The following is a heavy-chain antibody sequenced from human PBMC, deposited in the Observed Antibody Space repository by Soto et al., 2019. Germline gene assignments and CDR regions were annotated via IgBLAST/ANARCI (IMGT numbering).Heavy chain of an antibody. CDR3: ARDLLTSRHLNYYYHYGMDV. Sequence: PGGSLRLSCAASGFTFSSYSMNWVRQAPGKGLEWVSSISSSSSYIYYADSVKGRFTISRDNAKNSLYLQMNSLRAEDTAVYYCARDLLTSRHLNYYYHYGMDVWGQGTTVTVSS. J-gene: IGHJ6*02. CDR2: ISSSSSYI. CDR1: GFTFSSYS. V-gene: IGHV3-21*01. D-gene: IGHD3-10*01.